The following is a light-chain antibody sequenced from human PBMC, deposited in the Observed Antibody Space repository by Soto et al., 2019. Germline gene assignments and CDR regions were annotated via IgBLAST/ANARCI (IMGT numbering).Light chain of an antibody. J-gene: IGKJ4*01. CDR1: QSFSTY. V-gene: IGKV1-27*01. Sequence: DFQMTQSPSSLSASVGDRVTITCRASQSFSTYLAWYQQKPGKVPKLLISGISTLQSGVPSRFSGSGYGTEFTLTISNLQPEDVATYYCQKYNTAPLTFGGGTKMEIK. CDR2: GIS. CDR3: QKYNTAPLT.